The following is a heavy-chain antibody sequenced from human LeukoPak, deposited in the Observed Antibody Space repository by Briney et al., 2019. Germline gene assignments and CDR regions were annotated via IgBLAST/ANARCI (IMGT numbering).Heavy chain of an antibody. CDR1: GFTFSIYV. CDR3: AKWGDYVVLSGYYVSDY. CDR2: ITGSGGNT. D-gene: IGHD3-9*01. V-gene: IGHV3-23*01. Sequence: GGSLRLSCAASGFTFSIYVMSWVRQAPGKGLEWVSAITGSGGNTYSADSVKGRFTLSRDNSKNTVFLQMNSLRAEDTAVYYCAKWGDYVVLSGYYVSDYWGQGTLVTVSS. J-gene: IGHJ4*02.